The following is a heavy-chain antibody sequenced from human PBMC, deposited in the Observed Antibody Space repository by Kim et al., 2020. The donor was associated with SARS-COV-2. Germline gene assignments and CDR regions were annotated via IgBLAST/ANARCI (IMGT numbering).Heavy chain of an antibody. CDR2: ISWNSGSI. V-gene: IGHV3-9*01. D-gene: IGHD3-10*01. J-gene: IGHJ4*02. CDR3: AKDMWFGELFGYIFDY. Sequence: GGSLRLSCAASGFTFDDYAMHWVRQAPGKGLEWVSGISWNSGSIGYADSVKGRFTISRDNAKNSLYLQMNSLRAEDTALYYCAKDMWFGELFGYIFDYWGQGTLVTVSS. CDR1: GFTFDDYA.